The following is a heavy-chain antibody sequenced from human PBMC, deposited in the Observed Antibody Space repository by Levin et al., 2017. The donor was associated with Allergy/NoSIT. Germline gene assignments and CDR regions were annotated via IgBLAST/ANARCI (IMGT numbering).Heavy chain of an antibody. D-gene: IGHD3-22*01. J-gene: IGHJ4*02. CDR1: GFTFSAYR. V-gene: IGHV3-48*02. Sequence: QRGESLKISCVASGFTFSAYRMNWVRQAPGKGLEWISFISSSSDIIYYADSVKGRFTISRDNAKSSLFLQMNSLRDEDTAVYYCARDWDISDSTGYYYSFEYWGQGTLVTVSS. CDR2: ISSSSDII. CDR3: ARDWDISDSTGYYYSFEY.